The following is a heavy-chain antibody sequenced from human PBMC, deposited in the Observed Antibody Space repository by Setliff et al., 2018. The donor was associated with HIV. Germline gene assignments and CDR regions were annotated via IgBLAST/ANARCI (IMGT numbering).Heavy chain of an antibody. D-gene: IGHD1-1*01. J-gene: IGHJ4*02. CDR1: GGSISSYY. Sequence: ETLSLTCTVSGGSISSYYWSWIRQPPGKGLEWIGYIYYSGSTNYNPSLKSRVTISVDTSKNQFSLKLSSVTAAETAVYYCARVEMGAFDYWGQGTLVTVSS. CDR3: ARVEMGAFDY. V-gene: IGHV4-59*01. CDR2: IYYSGST.